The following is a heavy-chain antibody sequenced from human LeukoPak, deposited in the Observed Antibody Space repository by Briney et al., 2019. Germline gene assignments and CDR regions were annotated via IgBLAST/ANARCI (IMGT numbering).Heavy chain of an antibody. D-gene: IGHD4-17*01. CDR3: ARERPGNGDPEAYFDY. J-gene: IGHJ4*02. Sequence: SGGSLRLSCAASGFTFSSYAMHWVRQAPGKGLEWVAVISYDGSNKYYADSVKGRFTISRDNSKNTLSLQMNSLRAEDTAVYYCARERPGNGDPEAYFDYWGQGTLVTVSS. V-gene: IGHV3-30-3*01. CDR1: GFTFSSYA. CDR2: ISYDGSNK.